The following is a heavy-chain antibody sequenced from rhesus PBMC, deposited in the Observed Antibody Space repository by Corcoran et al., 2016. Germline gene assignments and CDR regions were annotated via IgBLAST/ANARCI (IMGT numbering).Heavy chain of an antibody. CDR2: IDPRDSDT. D-gene: IGHD3-3*01. CDR3: AKDGNSKFGLVMVGLDS. J-gene: IGHJ6*01. V-gene: IGHV5-20*01. CDR1: GYSFTRYW. Sequence: EVQLVQSGAEVKRPGESLKISCKTSGYSFTRYWISWVRELPGKGLVWMGAIDPRDSDTRNNPSFQRPVTISADKAISTAYLQWSRLKSSDTAAYYCAKDGNSKFGLVMVGLDSWGQGVVVTVSS.